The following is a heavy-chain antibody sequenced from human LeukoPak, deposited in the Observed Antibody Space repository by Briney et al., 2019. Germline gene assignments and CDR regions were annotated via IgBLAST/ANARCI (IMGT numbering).Heavy chain of an antibody. CDR3: ATLPT. CDR2: ISYDGNNK. V-gene: IGHV3-30-3*01. J-gene: IGHJ4*02. Sequence: SGGSLRLSCTASGFTFSSYAMHWVRQAPGKGLEWVAVISYDGNNKYYADSVKGRFTISRDNSKNTLYLQMNSLRAEDTALYYCATLPTWGQGTLVTVSS. CDR1: GFTFSSYA. D-gene: IGHD4-17*01.